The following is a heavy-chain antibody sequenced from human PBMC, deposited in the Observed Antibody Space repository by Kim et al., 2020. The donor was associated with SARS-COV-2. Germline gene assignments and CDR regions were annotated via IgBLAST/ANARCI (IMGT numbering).Heavy chain of an antibody. D-gene: IGHD3-16*01. CDR3: ARRRYGLNRRGFDP. Sequence: AQQFQGRVTITRNTSISTAYMELSSLRSEDTAVYYCARRRYGLNRRGFDPWGQGTLVTVSS. J-gene: IGHJ5*02. V-gene: IGHV1-8*01.